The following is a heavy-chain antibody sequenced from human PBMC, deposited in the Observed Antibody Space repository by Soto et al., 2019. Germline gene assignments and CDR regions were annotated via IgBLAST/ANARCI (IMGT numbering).Heavy chain of an antibody. CDR2: INPNGGTT. Sequence: QEQLVQSGAEVKKPGASVKVSCKASGYSFTSFYIHWVRQAPGQGLEWMGRINPNGGTTNYAQKCQGRVTMTRDMSTSTVYMELSSLSSEDTAVYYCTRRRLMVVPATPWASRAFDVWGQGTKVTVSS. CDR1: GYSFTSFY. V-gene: IGHV1-46*03. CDR3: TRRRLMVVPATPWASRAFDV. J-gene: IGHJ3*01. D-gene: IGHD2-15*01.